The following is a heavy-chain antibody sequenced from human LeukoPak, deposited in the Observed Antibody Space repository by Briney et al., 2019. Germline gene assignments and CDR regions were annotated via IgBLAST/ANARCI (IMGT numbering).Heavy chain of an antibody. V-gene: IGHV3-23*01. Sequence: GSLRLSCAASGFXFSSYAMSWVRQAPGKGLVGVSGSGSGGSTYYTDSVKGRFTISRDNSKNTLYLQMNSLRAEDSAVYYCAKDFWSGYYPNYWGQGTLVTVSS. CDR2: SGSGGST. CDR1: GFXFSSYA. CDR3: AKDFWSGYYPNY. J-gene: IGHJ4*02. D-gene: IGHD3-3*01.